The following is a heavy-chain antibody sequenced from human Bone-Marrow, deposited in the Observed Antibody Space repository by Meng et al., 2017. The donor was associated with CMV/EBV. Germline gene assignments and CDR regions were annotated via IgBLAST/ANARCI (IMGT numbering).Heavy chain of an antibody. Sequence: GGSLRLSCAASGFTVSSNYMSWVRQAPGKGLEWVSVIYSGGSTYYADSVKGRFTISRDNSKNTLYLQMNSLRAEDTAVYYCAKDSRRGVTTSFDYWGQGTLVTVSS. CDR1: GFTVSSNY. J-gene: IGHJ4*02. CDR3: AKDSRRGVTTSFDY. V-gene: IGHV3-53*01. D-gene: IGHD4-17*01. CDR2: IYSGGST.